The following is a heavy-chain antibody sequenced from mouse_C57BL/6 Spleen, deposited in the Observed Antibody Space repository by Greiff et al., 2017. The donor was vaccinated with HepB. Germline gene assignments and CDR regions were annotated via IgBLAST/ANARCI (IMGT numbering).Heavy chain of an antibody. CDR2: INPSSGYT. CDR3: ARWSNAMDY. J-gene: IGHJ4*01. Sequence: QVQLQQSGAELAKPGASVKLSCKASGYTFTSYWMHWVKQRPGQGLEWIGYINPSSGYTKYNQKFKDKATLTADKSSITAYMQLSSLTYEDSAVYYCARWSNAMDYWGQGTSVTVSS. D-gene: IGHD2-5*01. V-gene: IGHV1-7*01. CDR1: GYTFTSYW.